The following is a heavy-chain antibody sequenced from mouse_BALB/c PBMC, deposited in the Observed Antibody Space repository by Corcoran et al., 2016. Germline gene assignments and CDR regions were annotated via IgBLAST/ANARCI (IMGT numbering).Heavy chain of an antibody. CDR3: GSRGYKNAMDY. CDR2: INTYTGEP. J-gene: IGHJ4*01. Sequence: QIQLVQSGPELKKPGETVKISCKASGYTFTNYGMNWVKQAPGKGLKWMGWINTYTGEPTYADDFKGRFAFSLETSASTAYLQINNLKNEDMATYFCGSRGYKNAMDYWGQGTSVTVS. D-gene: IGHD1-3*01. V-gene: IGHV9-1*02. CDR1: GYTFTNYG.